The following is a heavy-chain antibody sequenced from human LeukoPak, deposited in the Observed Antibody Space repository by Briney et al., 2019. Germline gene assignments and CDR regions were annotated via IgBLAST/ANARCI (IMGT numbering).Heavy chain of an antibody. CDR1: GASISSYY. Sequence: SETLSLTCTVSGASISSYYWSWIRQSPGKGLEWIGYIYYGGSTNYNPSLKSRVTISLDTSKNQFSLKLSSVTAADTAVYYCAGLPRGTQPPDYFHHWGQGTLVTVSS. CDR2: IYYGGST. V-gene: IGHV4-59*08. J-gene: IGHJ1*01. CDR3: AGLPRGTQPPDYFHH. D-gene: IGHD1-1*01.